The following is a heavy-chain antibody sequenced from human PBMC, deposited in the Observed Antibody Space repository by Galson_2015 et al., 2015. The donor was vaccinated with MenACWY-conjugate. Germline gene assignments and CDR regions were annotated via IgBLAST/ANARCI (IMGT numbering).Heavy chain of an antibody. CDR1: GYSFTSYW. CDR3: ASCDCSXGSCKHPCRIFDY. V-gene: IGHV5-51*01. J-gene: IGHJ4*02. Sequence: QSGAEVTKPGESLKISCKGSGYSFTSYWIGWVRQMPGKGLEWMGIIYPGDSDTRYSPSFQGQVTISAGKSISTAYLQWSSLKASYTXMYYXASCDCSXGSCKHPCRIFDYWCQGTLVTVSS. CDR2: IYPGDSDT. D-gene: IGHD2-15*01.